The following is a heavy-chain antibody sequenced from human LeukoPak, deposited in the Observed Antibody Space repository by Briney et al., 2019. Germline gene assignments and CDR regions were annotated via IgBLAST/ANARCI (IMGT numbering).Heavy chain of an antibody. CDR3: AILTRYPYYMDV. Sequence: SETLSLTCTVSGGSISSSSYYWGWIRQPPGKGLEWIGSIYYSGSTYYNPSLKSRVTISVDTSKNQFSLKLSSVTAADTAVYYCAILTRYPYYMDVWGKGTTVTISS. D-gene: IGHD1-14*01. CDR2: IYYSGST. CDR1: GGSISSSSYY. V-gene: IGHV4-39*01. J-gene: IGHJ6*03.